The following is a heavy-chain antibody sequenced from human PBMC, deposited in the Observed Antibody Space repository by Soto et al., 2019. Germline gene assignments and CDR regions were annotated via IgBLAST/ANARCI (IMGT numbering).Heavy chain of an antibody. D-gene: IGHD3-10*01. CDR1: GYSFTSYW. CDR2: IYPGDSDT. V-gene: IGHV5-51*01. J-gene: IGHJ6*02. CDR3: ARSLGSGSYRYYYYYGMDV. Sequence: PGESLKISCKGSGYSFTSYWIGWVRQMPGKGLEWMRIIYPGDSDTRYSPSFQGQVTISADKSISTAYLQWSSLKASDTAMYYCARSLGSGSYRYYYYYGMDVWGQGTTVTSP.